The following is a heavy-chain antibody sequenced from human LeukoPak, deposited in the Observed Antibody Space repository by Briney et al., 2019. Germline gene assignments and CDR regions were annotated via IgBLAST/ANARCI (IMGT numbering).Heavy chain of an antibody. CDR3: ASGSSSWYERAYPDY. J-gene: IGHJ4*02. CDR1: GYSFTSCW. Sequence: GESLKISCKGSGYSFTSCWIGWVRQMPGKGLEWMGIIYPGDSDTRYSPSFQGPVTISADKSISTAYLQWSSLKASDTAMYYCASGSSSWYERAYPDYWGQGTLVTVSS. CDR2: IYPGDSDT. V-gene: IGHV5-51*01. D-gene: IGHD6-13*01.